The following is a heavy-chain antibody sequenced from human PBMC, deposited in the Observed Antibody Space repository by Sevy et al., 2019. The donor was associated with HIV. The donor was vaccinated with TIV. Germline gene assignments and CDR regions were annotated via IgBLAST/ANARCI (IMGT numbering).Heavy chain of an antibody. J-gene: IGHJ4*02. V-gene: IGHV3-30-3*01. D-gene: IGHD5-12*01. CDR2: ISYDGSNK. CDR1: GFTFSSYA. Sequence: GGSLRLSCAASGFTFSSYAMHWVRQAPGKGLEWVAVISYDGSNKYYADSVKGRFTISRDNSKNTLYLQMNSLRAEDTAVYYCARDWDSGYDYVGENYFYYWGQGTLVTVSS. CDR3: ARDWDSGYDYVGENYFYY.